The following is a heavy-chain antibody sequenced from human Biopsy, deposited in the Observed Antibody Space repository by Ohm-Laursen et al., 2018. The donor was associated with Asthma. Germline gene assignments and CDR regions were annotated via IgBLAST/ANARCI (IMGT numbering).Heavy chain of an antibody. D-gene: IGHD3-9*01. J-gene: IGHJ3*01. CDR2: VNSGNGDT. CDR3: ARTYYDFLAGQVKDVFGV. V-gene: IGHV1-3*04. CDR1: GENFIHLA. Sequence: GSANASCKASGENFIHLAIHRVPQAPGQRLKRIGWVNSGNGDTKYSQKFQGRVTITRDTSASTAYMELRSLRSEDTATYYCARTYYDFLAGQVKDVFGVWGQGTMVTVSS.